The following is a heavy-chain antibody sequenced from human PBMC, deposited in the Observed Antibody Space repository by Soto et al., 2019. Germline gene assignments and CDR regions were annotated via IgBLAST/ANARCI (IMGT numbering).Heavy chain of an antibody. CDR2: ISGSGGST. Sequence: GGSLRLSCAASGFTFSSYAMSWVRQAPGKGLEWVSAISGSGGSTYYADSVKGRFNISRGNTKNTMYLQMNSLRAEDTAVYYCTKAGASSGWYSYYFDYWGQGTLVTVSS. J-gene: IGHJ4*02. V-gene: IGHV3-23*01. CDR1: GFTFSSYA. CDR3: TKAGASSGWYSYYFDY. D-gene: IGHD6-19*01.